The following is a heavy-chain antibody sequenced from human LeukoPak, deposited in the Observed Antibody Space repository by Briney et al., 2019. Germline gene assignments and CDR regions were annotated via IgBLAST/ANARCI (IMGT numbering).Heavy chain of an antibody. CDR1: GFTVSSNY. CDR2: IYSGGST. Sequence: GGSLRLSCAASGFTVSSNYMSWVRQAPGKGLEWVSIIYSGGSTYYADSVKGRFTISRDNSKNTLYLQMNSLRAEDTAVYYCAKGGIAAAGTKNWFDPWGQGTLVTVSS. D-gene: IGHD6-13*01. CDR3: AKGGIAAAGTKNWFDP. J-gene: IGHJ5*02. V-gene: IGHV3-53*01.